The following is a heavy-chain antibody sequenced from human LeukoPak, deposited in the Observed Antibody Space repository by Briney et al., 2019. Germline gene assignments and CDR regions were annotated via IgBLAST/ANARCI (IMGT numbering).Heavy chain of an antibody. CDR2: ISWNSGSI. Sequence: PGGSLRLSCAASGFTFDDYAMHWVRQAPGKGLEWVSGISWNSGSIGYADSVKGRFTISRDNAKNSLYLQMNSLRAEDTAVYYCARGYAPSPLLWFGELSGTYDAFDIWGQGTMVTVSS. V-gene: IGHV3-9*01. D-gene: IGHD3-10*01. CDR3: ARGYAPSPLLWFGELSGTYDAFDI. J-gene: IGHJ3*02. CDR1: GFTFDDYA.